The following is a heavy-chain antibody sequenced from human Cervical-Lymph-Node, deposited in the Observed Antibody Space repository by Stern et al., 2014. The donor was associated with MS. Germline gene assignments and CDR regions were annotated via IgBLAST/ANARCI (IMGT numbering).Heavy chain of an antibody. V-gene: IGHV1-2*02. CDR3: ARDRGSYSDY. CDR2: ISPKTGSA. J-gene: IGHJ4*02. D-gene: IGHD1-26*01. Sequence: QVQLVESGAEVERPGASVKVSCKASGYTFTAYFLHWVRQAPGQGLEWMGWISPKTGSATYAQKLQDRVTMTRDTSINTGYMEVSSLRSDDTAVYCCARDRGSYSDYWGQGTLVAVSS. CDR1: GYTFTAYF.